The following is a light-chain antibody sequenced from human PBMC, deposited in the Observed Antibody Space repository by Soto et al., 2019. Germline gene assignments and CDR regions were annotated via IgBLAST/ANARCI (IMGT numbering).Light chain of an antibody. CDR3: QQYDNWPPFT. Sequence: EIVMTQSPATLSVSPGERATLSCRASQSVGSHSAWYQHRPGQAPRLLIYGASYRATGIPARFSGSGSGTDFTLTISSLQSEDFAVYYCQQYDNWPPFTFGPGTKVDIK. CDR1: QSVGSH. V-gene: IGKV3-15*01. CDR2: GAS. J-gene: IGKJ3*01.